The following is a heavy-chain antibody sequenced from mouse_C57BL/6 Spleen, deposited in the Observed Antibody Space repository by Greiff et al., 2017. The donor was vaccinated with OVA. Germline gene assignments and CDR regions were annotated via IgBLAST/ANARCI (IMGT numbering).Heavy chain of an antibody. CDR1: GFTFSDYY. Sequence: EVKVVESEGGLVQPGSSMKLSCTASGFTFSDYYMAWVRQVPEKGLEWVANINYDGSSTYYLDSLKSRFIISRDNAKNILYLQMSSLKSEDTATYYCAREGDYGNYPFAYWGQGTLVTVSA. J-gene: IGHJ3*01. D-gene: IGHD2-1*01. CDR2: INYDGSST. V-gene: IGHV5-16*01. CDR3: AREGDYGNYPFAY.